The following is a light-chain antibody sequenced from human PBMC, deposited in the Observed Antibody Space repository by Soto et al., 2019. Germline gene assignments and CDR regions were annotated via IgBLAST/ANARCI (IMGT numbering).Light chain of an antibody. CDR2: GAS. J-gene: IGKJ1*01. V-gene: IGKV3-15*01. CDR3: QQYNNWPPWT. Sequence: EIVMTQSPATLSVSPGERATLYCSASQSVSSNLAWYQQKPGQAPRLLIYGASTRVTGIPDRFSGSGSGTEFTLTISSLQSEDFAVYYCQQYNNWPPWTFGQGTKVDIK. CDR1: QSVSSN.